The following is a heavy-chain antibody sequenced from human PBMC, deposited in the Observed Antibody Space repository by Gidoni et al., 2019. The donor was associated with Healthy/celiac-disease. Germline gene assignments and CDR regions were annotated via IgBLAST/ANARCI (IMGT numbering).Heavy chain of an antibody. D-gene: IGHD3-10*01. CDR2: IIPIFGTA. CDR3: ARDYYGSGSYSPNWFDP. CDR1: GGTFSSYA. V-gene: IGHV1-69*01. Sequence: QVQLVQSGAEVKKPGSSVTVSCKASGGTFSSYAISWVRQAPGQGLGWMGGIIPIFGTANYAQKFQGRVTITADESTSTAYMELSSLRSEDTAVYYCARDYYGSGSYSPNWFDPWGQGTLVTVSS. J-gene: IGHJ5*02.